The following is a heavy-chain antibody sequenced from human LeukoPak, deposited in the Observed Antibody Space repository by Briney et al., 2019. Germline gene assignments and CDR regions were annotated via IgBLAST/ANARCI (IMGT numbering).Heavy chain of an antibody. V-gene: IGHV6-1*01. J-gene: IGHJ5*02. CDR1: GDSFSSNNAA. CDR2: TYYRSKWYH. D-gene: IGHD4/OR15-4a*01. Sequence: SQTLSLTCAISGDSFSSNNAAWVWIRQSPSRGLERLGRTYYRSKWYHDYAVSVKSRISFNPDTSKKQFFLQLNSVPPEATAVYYCARDVKGAFTRSWFDPWGQGTRVTVS. CDR3: ARDVKGAFTRSWFDP.